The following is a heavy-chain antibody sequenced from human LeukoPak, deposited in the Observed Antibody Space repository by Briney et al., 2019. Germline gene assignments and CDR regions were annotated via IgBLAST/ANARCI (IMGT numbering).Heavy chain of an antibody. CDR2: INVYRGKT. J-gene: IGHJ4*02. V-gene: IGHV1-18*04. Sequence: GASVKVSCRASNDTFIRNGISWVRQAPGQGLEWVGRINVYRGKTNYAQKLQDRVTLTIDTSTATAYMELRSLRSDDTAVYYCATMAGAPHITKTPHYFAYWGQGTLVTVSS. CDR1: NDTFIRNG. D-gene: IGHD1-26*01. CDR3: ATMAGAPHITKTPHYFAY.